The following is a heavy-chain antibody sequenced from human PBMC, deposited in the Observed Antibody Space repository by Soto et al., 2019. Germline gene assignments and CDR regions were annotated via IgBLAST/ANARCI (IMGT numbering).Heavy chain of an antibody. CDR2: IIPMFGTS. CDR1: GGTFSGYA. V-gene: IGHV1-69*13. Sequence: SVKVSRKPTGGTFSGYAISWLRQPPGQGVEWMGEIIPMFGTSNYAQKFQGRVTITADESTSTAYMELSSLRSEDTAVYYCARGSCSSTSCYKGYYFGLWGQGPLVTVAS. CDR3: ARGSCSSTSCYKGYYFGL. D-gene: IGHD2-2*02. J-gene: IGHJ4*02.